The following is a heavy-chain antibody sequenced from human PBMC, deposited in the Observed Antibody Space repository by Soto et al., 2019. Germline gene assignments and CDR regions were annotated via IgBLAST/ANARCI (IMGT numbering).Heavy chain of an antibody. CDR2: ISGSGGST. CDR3: AKGLVSLAVAGPSTYYDYGMDV. J-gene: IGHJ6*02. V-gene: IGHV3-23*01. CDR1: GFTFSSYA. Sequence: GGSLRHSCASSGFTFSSYAMSWVRQAPGKGLEWVSAISGSGGSTYFADSVKGRFTISRDNSKNTLYLQMNSLRAEDTAVYYCAKGLVSLAVAGPSTYYDYGMDVWGQGTTVTVSS. D-gene: IGHD6-19*01.